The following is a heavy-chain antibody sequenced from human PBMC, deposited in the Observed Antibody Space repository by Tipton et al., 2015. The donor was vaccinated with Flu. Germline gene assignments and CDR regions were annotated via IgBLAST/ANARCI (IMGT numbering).Heavy chain of an antibody. D-gene: IGHD1-26*01. J-gene: IGHJ4*02. Sequence: QSGPEVKKPGASVKVSCKASGYTFTGYYMHWVRQAPGQGLEWMGWINPNSGGTNYAQKFQGRVTMTRDTSISTAYMELSRLRSDDTAVYYCARAYSGSYYTFNYWGQGTLVTVSS. CDR3: ARAYSGSYYTFNY. CDR1: GYTFTGYY. CDR2: INPNSGGT. V-gene: IGHV1-2*02.